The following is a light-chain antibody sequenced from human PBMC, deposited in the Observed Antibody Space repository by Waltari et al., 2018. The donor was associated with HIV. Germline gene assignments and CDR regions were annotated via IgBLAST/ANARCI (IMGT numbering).Light chain of an antibody. CDR1: TSTIGTNS. CDR3: AAWDDSLAGPYVL. Sequence: QSVLAQPPSASGTPGQRVTLSCSGTTSTIGTNSVNWYQQLPGTAPQLLIFSDNRRPAGVPDRFSGSESGTAASLAISGLESEDEGDYDCAAWDDSLAGPYVLFGGGTRLTVL. J-gene: IGLJ2*01. CDR2: SDN. V-gene: IGLV1-44*01.